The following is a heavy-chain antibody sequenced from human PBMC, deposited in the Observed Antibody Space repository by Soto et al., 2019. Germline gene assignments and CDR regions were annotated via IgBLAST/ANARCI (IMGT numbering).Heavy chain of an antibody. Sequence: VRQAPGKGLEWVSSISSSSDYIYYADSMKGRVTISRDNAKNSLFLDMNSLTGEDTAVYYCARARVYATGPLDFWGQGTLVTSPQ. V-gene: IGHV3-21*06. CDR2: ISSSSDYI. CDR3: ARARVYATGPLDF. J-gene: IGHJ4*02. D-gene: IGHD6-13*01.